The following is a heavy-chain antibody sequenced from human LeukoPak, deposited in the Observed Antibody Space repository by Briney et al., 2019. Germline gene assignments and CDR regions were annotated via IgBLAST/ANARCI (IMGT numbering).Heavy chain of an antibody. CDR3: ARGYYYDSSGYFPDYFDY. D-gene: IGHD3-22*01. CDR1: SYSISSGYY. J-gene: IGHJ4*02. V-gene: IGHV4-38-2*02. CDR2: IYHSGST. Sequence: PSETLSLTCIVSSYSISSGYYWGWIRQPPGKGLEWIGSIYHSGSTYYNPSLKSRVSISVDTSKNQFSLKLSSVTAADTAVYYCARGYYYDSSGYFPDYFDYWGQGTLVTVSS.